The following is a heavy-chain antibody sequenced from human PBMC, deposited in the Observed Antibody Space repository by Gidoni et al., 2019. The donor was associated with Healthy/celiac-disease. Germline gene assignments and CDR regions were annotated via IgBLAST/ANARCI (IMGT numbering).Heavy chain of an antibody. J-gene: IGHJ4*02. CDR3: AKDRGVMVRGVDGYFDY. Sequence: EVQLVESGGGLVQPGGSLSLSCPASGFTFSSYAMRWVRQAPGKGLGWVSAISGSGGSTYYADSVKGRFTISRDNSKNTLYLQMNSLRAEDTAVYYCAKDRGVMVRGVDGYFDYWGQGTLVTVSS. V-gene: IGHV3-23*04. CDR2: ISGSGGST. CDR1: GFTFSSYA. D-gene: IGHD3-10*01.